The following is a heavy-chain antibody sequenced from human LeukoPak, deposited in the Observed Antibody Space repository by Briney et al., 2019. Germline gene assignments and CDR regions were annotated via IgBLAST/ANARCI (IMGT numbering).Heavy chain of an antibody. V-gene: IGHV1-69*13. J-gene: IGHJ6*02. CDR3: ARVPPPLLVRYYYYGMDV. CDR1: GGTFSSYA. Sequence: SVKVSCKASGGTFSSYAIGWVRQAPGQGLEWMGGIIPIFGTANYAQKFQGRVTITADESTSTAYMELSSLRSEDTAVYYCARVPPPLLVRYYYYGMDVWGQGTTVTVSS. D-gene: IGHD4/OR15-4a*01. CDR2: IIPIFGTA.